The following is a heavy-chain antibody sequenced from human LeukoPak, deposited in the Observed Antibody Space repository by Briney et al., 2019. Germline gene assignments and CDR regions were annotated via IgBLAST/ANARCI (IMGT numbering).Heavy chain of an antibody. CDR2: IKVDGSEK. D-gene: IGHD2-2*01. CDR3: VKDRCDRTTCPEV. J-gene: IGHJ4*02. Sequence: PGGSLRLSCAASGFTFSSSWMSWVRQAPGKGLEWVADIKVDGSEKYYVDSVKGRFTISRDNSKNTLHLQMSSLRAEDTALYYCVKDRCDRTTCPEVWGQGTLVTVSS. CDR1: GFTFSSSW. V-gene: IGHV3-7*03.